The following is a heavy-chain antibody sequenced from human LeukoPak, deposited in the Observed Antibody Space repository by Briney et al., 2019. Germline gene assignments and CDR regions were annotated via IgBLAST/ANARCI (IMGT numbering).Heavy chain of an antibody. V-gene: IGHV1-2*02. CDR2: INPKSGVT. Sequence: ASVTVSCKASGFTFDYYYIHWVRQAPGQGLEWMGWINPKSGVTHDAQKFQGRVTKTSDTSISTAYLELSRLRSDDTAVYYCARGRGYSGYELWGQGTVVTVSS. J-gene: IGHJ3*01. D-gene: IGHD5-12*01. CDR1: GFTFDYYY. CDR3: ARGRGYSGYEL.